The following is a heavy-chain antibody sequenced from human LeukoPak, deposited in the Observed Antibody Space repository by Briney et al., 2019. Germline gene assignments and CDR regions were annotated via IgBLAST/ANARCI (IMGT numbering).Heavy chain of an antibody. V-gene: IGHV1-69*06. Sequence: GASVKVSCKASGGTFSSYAISWVRQAPGQGLEWMGGIIPIFGTANYAQKFQGRVTITADKSTSTAYTELSSLRSEDTAVYYCARATGDYGSGSYLVDYYYGMDVWGKGTTVTVSS. CDR3: ARATGDYGSGSYLVDYYYGMDV. D-gene: IGHD3-10*01. J-gene: IGHJ6*04. CDR1: GGTFSSYA. CDR2: IIPIFGTA.